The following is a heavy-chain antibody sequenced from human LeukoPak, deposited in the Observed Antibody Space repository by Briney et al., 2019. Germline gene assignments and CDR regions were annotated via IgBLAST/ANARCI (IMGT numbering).Heavy chain of an antibody. CDR2: IYHSGST. J-gene: IGHJ4*02. Sequence: SQTLSLTCAVSGGSISSGGYSWSWIRQPPGKGLEWIGYIYHSGSTYYNPSLKSRVTISVDRSKSQFSLKLSSVTAADTAVYYCARVTYSSSWTCFDYWGQGTLVTVSS. V-gene: IGHV4-30-2*01. CDR1: GGSISSGGYS. D-gene: IGHD6-13*01. CDR3: ARVTYSSSWTCFDY.